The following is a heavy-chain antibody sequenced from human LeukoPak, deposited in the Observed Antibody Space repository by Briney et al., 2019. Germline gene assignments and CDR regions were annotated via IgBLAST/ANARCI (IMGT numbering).Heavy chain of an antibody. V-gene: IGHV4-34*01. CDR2: INNSGST. J-gene: IGHJ4*02. CDR3: ASAYDSSGYPGY. D-gene: IGHD3-22*01. Sequence: SETLSLTCAVYGGSFSGYYWNWIRQPPGKGLEWVGEINNSGSTNYNPSLKSRVNISVDTSKNKFSLKLSSVTDADRAVYYCASAYDSSGYPGYWGQGTLVTVSS. CDR1: GGSFSGYY.